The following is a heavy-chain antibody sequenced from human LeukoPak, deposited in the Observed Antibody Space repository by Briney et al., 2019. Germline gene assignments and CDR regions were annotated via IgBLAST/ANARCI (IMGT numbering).Heavy chain of an antibody. CDR2: INNRGSST. V-gene: IGHV3-23*01. D-gene: IGHD4-17*01. J-gene: IGHJ4*02. CDR3: AKERQTGDYFTSDY. Sequence: GGSLRLSCAASGFTFSSYTMSWVRQAPGEGLEWLSAINNRGSSTYYAGSVKDRFTISRDNSENTLYLQMNSLTVDDTAVYFCAKERQTGDYFTSDYWGQGTLITVSS. CDR1: GFTFSSYT.